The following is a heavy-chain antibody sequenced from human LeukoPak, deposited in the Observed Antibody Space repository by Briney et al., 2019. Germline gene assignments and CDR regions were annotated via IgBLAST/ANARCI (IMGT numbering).Heavy chain of an antibody. D-gene: IGHD1-26*01. J-gene: IGHJ4*02. CDR3: AFTTGNYYLDS. CDR2: INHSGSI. CDR1: GGSFSGHY. Sequence: SETLSLTCVVYGGSFSGHYWSWIRQPPGKGLEWIGEINHSGSINYSPSLKSRVTVSVDTSKNQFSLKLSSVTAADTAVYYCAFTTGNYYLDSWGQGTLVTVSS. V-gene: IGHV4-34*01.